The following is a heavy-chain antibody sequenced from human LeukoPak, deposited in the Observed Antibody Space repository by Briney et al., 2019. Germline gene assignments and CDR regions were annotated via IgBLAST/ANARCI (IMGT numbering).Heavy chain of an antibody. CDR2: INPNSGGT. V-gene: IGHV1-2*04. CDR3: ARDGGYCGRTSCFVWFAP. CDR1: GYTFTGYY. J-gene: IGHJ5*02. Sequence: ASVKVSCKASGYTFTGYYMHWVRQAPGQGLEWMGWINPNSGGTNYAQKFQGWVTMTRDTPISTAYMELSRLRSDDTAVYYCARDGGYCGRTSCFVWFAPGGQEPLAPVS. D-gene: IGHD2-2*01.